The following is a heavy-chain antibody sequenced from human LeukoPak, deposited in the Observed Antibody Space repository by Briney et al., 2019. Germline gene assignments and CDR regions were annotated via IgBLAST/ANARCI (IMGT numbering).Heavy chain of an antibody. D-gene: IGHD5-18*01. Sequence: GAPVKVSCKPSGSTFTSYGIIWVRQAPGQGLEWMGWISAYNGNTNYAQKVQGRVTMTTDTSTSTVYMELRSLRSDDTAVYYCARVLGGYSYGYFDYWGQGTLVTVSS. V-gene: IGHV1-18*01. J-gene: IGHJ4*02. CDR2: ISAYNGNT. CDR1: GSTFTSYG. CDR3: ARVLGGYSYGYFDY.